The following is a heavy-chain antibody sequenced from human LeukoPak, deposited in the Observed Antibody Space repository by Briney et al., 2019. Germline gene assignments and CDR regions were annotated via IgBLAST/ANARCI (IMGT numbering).Heavy chain of an antibody. V-gene: IGHV4-61*02. Sequence: PSQTLSLTCTVSGGSISSGSYYWSWIRQPAGKGLEWIGRIYTSGSTNYNPSLKSRVTISVDTSKNQFSLKLSSVTAADTAVYYCARGGGGSYPTDAFDIWGQGTMVTVSS. CDR1: GGSISSGSYY. CDR2: IYTSGST. J-gene: IGHJ3*02. CDR3: ARGGGGSYPTDAFDI. D-gene: IGHD1-26*01.